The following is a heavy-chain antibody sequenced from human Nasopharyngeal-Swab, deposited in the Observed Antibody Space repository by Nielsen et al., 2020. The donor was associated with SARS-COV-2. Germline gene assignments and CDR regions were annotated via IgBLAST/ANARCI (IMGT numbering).Heavy chain of an antibody. CDR3: ARGGVEDGYNYGGGIDY. D-gene: IGHD5-24*01. CDR1: GGSFSGYY. J-gene: IGHJ4*02. Sequence: SETLSLTCAVYGGSFSGYYWSWIRQPPGKGLEWIGEINHSGSTNYNPSLKSRVTISVDTSKNQLSLKLSSVTAADTAVYYCARGGVEDGYNYGGGIDYWGQGTLVTVSS. CDR2: INHSGST. V-gene: IGHV4-34*01.